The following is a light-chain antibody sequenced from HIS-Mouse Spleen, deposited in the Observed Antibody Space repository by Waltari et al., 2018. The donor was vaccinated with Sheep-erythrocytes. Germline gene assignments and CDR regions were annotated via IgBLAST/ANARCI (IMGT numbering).Light chain of an antibody. Sequence: QSALTQPRSVSGSPGQSVTISCTGTSSDVGSYNLVSWYQQHPGKAPKLMIYEGSKRPSGVSNRFSGPKSGNTASLTISGLQAEDEADYYCCSYAGSSTPWVFGGGTKLTVL. J-gene: IGLJ3*02. CDR3: CSYAGSSTPWV. CDR1: SSDVGSYNL. CDR2: EGS. V-gene: IGLV2-23*01.